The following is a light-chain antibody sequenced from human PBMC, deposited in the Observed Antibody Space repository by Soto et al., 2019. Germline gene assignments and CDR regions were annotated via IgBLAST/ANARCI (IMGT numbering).Light chain of an antibody. J-gene: IGKJ5*01. CDR2: GTS. Sequence: EIVLTQSPGTLSLTPGERATLSCRASQSVSSTYLAWYQQKPGQAPRLLIYGTSNRATGIPDRFSGSGSGTDFTLTISRLEPEDFAVYYCQQCGSSSTFGQGTRPEI. CDR3: QQCGSSST. CDR1: QSVSSTY. V-gene: IGKV3-20*01.